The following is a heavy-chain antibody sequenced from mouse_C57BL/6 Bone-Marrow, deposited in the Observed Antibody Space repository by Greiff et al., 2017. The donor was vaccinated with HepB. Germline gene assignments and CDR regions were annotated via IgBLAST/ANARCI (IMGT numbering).Heavy chain of an antibody. CDR1: GFNIKDDY. CDR3: TTAQATSYAMDY. J-gene: IGHJ4*01. V-gene: IGHV14-4*01. D-gene: IGHD3-2*02. CDR2: IDPENGDT. Sequence: EVHLVESGAELVRPGASVKLSCTASGFNIKDDYMHWVKQRPEQGLEWIGWIDPENGDTEYASKFQGKATITADTSSNTAYLQLSSLTSEDTAVYYCTTAQATSYAMDYWGQGTSATVSS.